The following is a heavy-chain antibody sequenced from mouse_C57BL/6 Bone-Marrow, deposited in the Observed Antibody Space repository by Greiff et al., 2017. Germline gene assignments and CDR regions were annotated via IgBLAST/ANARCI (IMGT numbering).Heavy chain of an antibody. CDR1: GFNITAYY. CDR3: NTEEGYDGRAY. CDR2: IDPENGDT. J-gene: IGHJ3*01. Sequence: VQLQQSGAELVRPGASVKLSCTASGFNITAYYMHWVKQRPEQGLEWIGWIDPENGDTAYASKCQGKATITAAKSSNTAYLQLSSLTSEDPAVYFCNTEEGYDGRAYWGQGTLVTVSA. D-gene: IGHD2-14*01. V-gene: IGHV14-4*01.